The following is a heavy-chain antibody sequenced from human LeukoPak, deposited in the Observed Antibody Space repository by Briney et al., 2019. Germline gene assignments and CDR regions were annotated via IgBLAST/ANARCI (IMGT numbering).Heavy chain of an antibody. V-gene: IGHV3-30*04. CDR2: ISYDGSNK. CDR3: ARDLAAAVSWFDP. Sequence: GGSLRLSCAASGFTFSSYAMHWVRQAPGKGLEWVAVISYDGSNKYYADSVKGRFTISRDNSKNTLYLQMNSLRAEDTAVYYCARDLAAAVSWFDPWGQGTLVTVSS. CDR1: GFTFSSYA. J-gene: IGHJ5*02. D-gene: IGHD6-13*01.